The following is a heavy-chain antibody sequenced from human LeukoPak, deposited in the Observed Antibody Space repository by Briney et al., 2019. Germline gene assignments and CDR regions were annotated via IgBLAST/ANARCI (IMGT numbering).Heavy chain of an antibody. Sequence: NPSETLSLTCTVSGGSISSYYCSWIRQPAGKGLEWIGRIYSGGSTNYNPSLKSRVTMSVDTSKNQFSLKLTFVTAADTAVYYCARDLDTSGWCNFDYWGQGALVTVSS. CDR3: ARDLDTSGWCNFDY. CDR1: GGSISSYY. CDR2: IYSGGST. D-gene: IGHD6-19*01. V-gene: IGHV4-4*07. J-gene: IGHJ4*02.